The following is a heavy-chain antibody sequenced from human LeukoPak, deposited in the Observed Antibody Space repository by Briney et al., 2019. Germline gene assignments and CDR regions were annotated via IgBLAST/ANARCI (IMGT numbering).Heavy chain of an antibody. CDR2: ITGGGGST. D-gene: IGHD5-18*01. J-gene: IGHJ4*02. Sequence: GGSLRLSCAASGFTFSSYSMNWVRQAPGKGLEWVSAITGGGGSTYYADSVKGRFTISRDNSKNTVYLQMNSLRAEDTAVYYCARADWDTAMIDYWGQGTLVTVSS. V-gene: IGHV3-23*01. CDR1: GFTFSSYS. CDR3: ARADWDTAMIDY.